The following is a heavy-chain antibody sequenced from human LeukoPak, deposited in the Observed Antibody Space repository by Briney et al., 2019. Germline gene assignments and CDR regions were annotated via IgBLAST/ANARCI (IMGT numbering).Heavy chain of an antibody. CDR2: IYGSGST. Sequence: SETLSLTCTVSGGSISSYYWSWIRQPPGKGLEWIGHIYGSGSTNYNPSLKSRVTLSVDTSKNQFSLKLSSVTAADTAVYYCARDLWGSSLYYYYYYGMDVWGQGTTVTVSS. CDR1: GGSISSYY. J-gene: IGHJ6*02. D-gene: IGHD6-6*01. V-gene: IGHV4-59*01. CDR3: ARDLWGSSLYYYYYYGMDV.